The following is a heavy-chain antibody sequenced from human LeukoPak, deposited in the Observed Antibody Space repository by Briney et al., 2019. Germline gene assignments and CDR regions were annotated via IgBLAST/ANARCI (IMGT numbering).Heavy chain of an antibody. V-gene: IGHV4-59*01. CDR1: GGCISSYY. CDR3: ASVSGGDYGDYYYYGMDV. J-gene: IGHJ6*02. Sequence: SETLSLTCTVSGGCISSYYRSWIRQPPGQGLEWIGFIYYSGGTNYNPSLKSRVTISVDASKNQFSLKLSPVTAADTAVYYCASVSGGDYGDYYYYGMDVWGQGTTVTVSS. CDR2: IYYSGGT. D-gene: IGHD4-17*01.